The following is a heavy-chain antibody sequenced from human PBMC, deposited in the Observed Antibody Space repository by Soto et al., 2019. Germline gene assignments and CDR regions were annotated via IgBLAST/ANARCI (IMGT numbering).Heavy chain of an antibody. CDR3: ARRPGSGILTMTPFDY. D-gene: IGHD3-10*01. CDR2: IDPSDSYT. Sequence: PGESLKISCKGSGYSFTSYWISWVRQMPGKGLEWMGSIDPSDSYTNYSPSFQGHVTIPADKSISTAYLQWSSLKASDTAMYYCARRPGSGILTMTPFDYWGQGTLVTVSS. J-gene: IGHJ4*02. CDR1: GYSFTSYW. V-gene: IGHV5-10-1*01.